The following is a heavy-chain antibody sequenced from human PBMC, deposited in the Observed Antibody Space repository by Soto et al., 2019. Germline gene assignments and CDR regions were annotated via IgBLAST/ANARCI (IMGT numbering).Heavy chain of an antibody. CDR3: AREVTIFVSFDY. CDR1: CGSISSCGHY. D-gene: IGHD3-3*01. J-gene: IGHJ4*02. V-gene: IGHV4-31*03. Sequence: SETLSLTCSVSCGSISSCGHYWSWIRQHPGRGLEWIGYIYYSGSTYYNPSLKSRVTMSLDTSKNQFSLKLSSVTAADTAVYYCAREVTIFVSFDYWGQGTLVTVSS. CDR2: IYYSGST.